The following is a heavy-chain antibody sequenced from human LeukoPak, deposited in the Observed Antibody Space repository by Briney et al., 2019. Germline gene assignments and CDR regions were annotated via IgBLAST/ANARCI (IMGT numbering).Heavy chain of an antibody. V-gene: IGHV1-69*13. D-gene: IGHD2-21*02. CDR3: ATCGGDCYPRPSYFDY. CDR1: GGTFSSYA. Sequence: SVKVSCKASGGTFSSYAISWVRQAPGQGLEWMGGIIPIFSTANYAQKFQGRVTITADESTSTAYMELSSLRSEDTAVYYCATCGGDCYPRPSYFDYWGQGTLVTVSS. CDR2: IIPIFSTA. J-gene: IGHJ4*02.